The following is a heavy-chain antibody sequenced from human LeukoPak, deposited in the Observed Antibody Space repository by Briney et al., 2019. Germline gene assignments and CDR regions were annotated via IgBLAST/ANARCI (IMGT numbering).Heavy chain of an antibody. CDR2: IIPIFGTA. D-gene: IGHD2-8*01. CDR3: ARELKEGYCTNGVCYGYYYYYMDV. V-gene: IGHV1-69*06. J-gene: IGHJ6*03. CDR1: GGTFSSYA. Sequence: AASVKVSCKASGGTFSSYAISWVRQAPGQGLEWMGGIIPIFGTANYAQKFQGRVTITADKSTSTAYMELSSLRSEDTAVYYCARELKEGYCTNGVCYGYYYYYMDVWGKGTTVTVSS.